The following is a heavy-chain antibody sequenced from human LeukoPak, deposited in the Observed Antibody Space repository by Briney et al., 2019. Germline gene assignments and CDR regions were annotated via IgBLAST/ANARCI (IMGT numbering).Heavy chain of an antibody. CDR3: AKDDSSGWS. CDR1: GFPFSTYG. V-gene: IGHV3-30*02. D-gene: IGHD6-19*01. Sequence: GGSLSLSCAASGFPFSTYGMHWVRQAQGKGLEWVATIRYDGSNKYYADSVKGRFTISRDNSKNTLYLQMNSLRAEDTAVYYCAKDDSSGWSWGQGTLVTVSS. CDR2: IRYDGSNK. J-gene: IGHJ5*02.